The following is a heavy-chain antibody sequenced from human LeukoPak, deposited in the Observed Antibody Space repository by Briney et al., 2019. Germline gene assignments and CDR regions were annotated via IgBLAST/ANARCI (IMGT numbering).Heavy chain of an antibody. CDR1: GFTFSSYE. Sequence: GGSLRLSCAASGFTFSSYEMNWVRQAPGKGLEWVSYISSSGSTIYYADSVKGRFTISRDNAKNSLYLQMNSLRAEDTAVYYRARECRDGYTTWFDPWGQGTLVTVSS. V-gene: IGHV3-48*03. CDR2: ISSSGSTI. D-gene: IGHD5-24*01. CDR3: ARECRDGYTTWFDP. J-gene: IGHJ5*02.